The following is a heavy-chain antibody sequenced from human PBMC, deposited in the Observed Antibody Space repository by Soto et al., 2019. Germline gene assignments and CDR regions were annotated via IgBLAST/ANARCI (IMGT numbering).Heavy chain of an antibody. V-gene: IGHV4-31*03. D-gene: IGHD2-21*02. CDR1: GGSISSEGYY. CDR3: ARLDRTAWYFDS. J-gene: IGHJ4*02. CDR2: SHYTGPT. Sequence: QVQLQESGPGLVKPSQTLSLTCTVSGGSISSEGYYWIWVRQLPGKGLEWIAYSHYTGPTFYTLSLRSRLAISVDTSKSQFSLLLTYVTAADTAVYYCARLDRTAWYFDSWGQGALVTVPS.